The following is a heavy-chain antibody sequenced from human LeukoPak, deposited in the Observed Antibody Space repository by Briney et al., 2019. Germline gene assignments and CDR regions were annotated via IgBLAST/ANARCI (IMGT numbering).Heavy chain of an antibody. CDR3: ARGPPLFDP. CDR2: ISYDGSNK. J-gene: IGHJ5*02. Sequence: GGSLRLSCAASGFTFSSYGMHWVRQAPGKGLEWVAVISYDGSNKYYADSVKGRFTISRDNAKNSLYLQMNSLRADDTAVYYCARGPPLFDPWGQGALVTVSS. V-gene: IGHV3-30*03. CDR1: GFTFSSYG.